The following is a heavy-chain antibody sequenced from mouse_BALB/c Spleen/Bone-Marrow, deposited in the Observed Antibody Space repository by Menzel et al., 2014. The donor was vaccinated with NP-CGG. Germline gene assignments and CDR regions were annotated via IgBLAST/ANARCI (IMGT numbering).Heavy chain of an antibody. J-gene: IGHJ3*01. CDR2: INPDSSTI. Sequence: EVQLVESGGGLVQPGGPLKLSCAASGFDFSRYWMSWVRRAPGKGLEWIGEINPDSSTINYTPSLKDKFIISRDNAKNTLYLQMSKVRSEDTALYYCARLSYYGRFAYWGQGTLVTVSA. V-gene: IGHV4-1*02. CDR3: ARLSYYGRFAY. CDR1: GFDFSRYW. D-gene: IGHD1-1*01.